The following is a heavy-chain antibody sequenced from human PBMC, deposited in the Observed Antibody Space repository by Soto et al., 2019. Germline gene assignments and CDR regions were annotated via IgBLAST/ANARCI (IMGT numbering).Heavy chain of an antibody. Sequence: SVKVSCKTSGFTFTSSAVQWVRQARGQRLEWIGRIVVGSDMTNYAQKFQERVTITRDMSTGTAYMELSSLRSEDTAVYYCARDRSRTYYYYYMDVWGKGTTVTVSS. CDR3: ARDRSRTYYYYYMDV. D-gene: IGHD2-8*01. CDR2: IVVGSDMT. V-gene: IGHV1-58*01. CDR1: GFTFTSSA. J-gene: IGHJ6*03.